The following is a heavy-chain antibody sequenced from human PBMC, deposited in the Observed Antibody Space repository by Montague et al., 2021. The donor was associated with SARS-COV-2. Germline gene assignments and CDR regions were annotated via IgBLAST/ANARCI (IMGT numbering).Heavy chain of an antibody. D-gene: IGHD1-26*01. V-gene: IGHV4-38-2*02. J-gene: IGHJ4*02. CDR1: GYSISSGYN. Sequence: SETLSLTCTVSGYSISSGYNWGWIRQPPGEGLEWIGFIYRSGSTYYDPSLRSRVTISLDTSKNHFSLTLRSVTAADTAVYYCARRGNYRLDSWGQGILVTVSS. CDR2: IYRSGST. CDR3: ARRGNYRLDS.